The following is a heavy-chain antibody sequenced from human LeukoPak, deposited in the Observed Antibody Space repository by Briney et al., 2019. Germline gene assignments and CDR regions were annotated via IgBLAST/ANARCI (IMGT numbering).Heavy chain of an antibody. D-gene: IGHD6-13*01. CDR2: ISNSGGNT. Sequence: PGGSLRLSCAASGFTFSSYAMSWVRQAPGKGLEWVSFISNSGGNTCYADSVKGRFTISRDNSKNTLYLQMNSLRAEDTAVYYCAKSIQQQRNWNWFDPWGQGTLVTVSS. CDR3: AKSIQQQRNWNWFDP. V-gene: IGHV3-23*01. CDR1: GFTFSSYA. J-gene: IGHJ5*02.